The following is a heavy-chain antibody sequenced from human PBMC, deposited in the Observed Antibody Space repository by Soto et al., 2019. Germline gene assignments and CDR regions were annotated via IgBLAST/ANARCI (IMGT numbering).Heavy chain of an antibody. CDR3: ASDNYYDSSGSRDY. Sequence: GGSLRLSCAASGFTFSSYAMHWVRQAPGKGLEWVAVISYDGSNKYYADSVKGRFTISRDNSKNTLYLQMNSLRAEDTAVYYCASDNYYDSSGSRDYWGQGTLVTVSS. V-gene: IGHV3-30-3*01. CDR2: ISYDGSNK. D-gene: IGHD3-22*01. CDR1: GFTFSSYA. J-gene: IGHJ4*02.